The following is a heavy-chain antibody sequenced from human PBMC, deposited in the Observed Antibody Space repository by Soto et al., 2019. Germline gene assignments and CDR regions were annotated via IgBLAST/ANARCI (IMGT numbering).Heavy chain of an antibody. CDR1: GFTFRNFV. D-gene: IGHD2-21*01. J-gene: IGHJ4*02. CDR3: AQDRGWGVVSPSHDY. Sequence: VQLLESGGGIVQPGGSLRVSCVASGFTFRNFVMSWVRQAPGKGLEWVSAIRGTGGETFYADSVRGRFTISRDNSKYRLYLQMNSLRDENTALYFCAQDRGWGVVSPSHDYWGQGTLVTVSS. CDR2: IRGTGGET. V-gene: IGHV3-23*01.